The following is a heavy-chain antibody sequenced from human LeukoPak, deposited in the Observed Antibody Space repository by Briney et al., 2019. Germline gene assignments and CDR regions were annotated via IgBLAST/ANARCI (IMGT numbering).Heavy chain of an antibody. D-gene: IGHD2-2*01. V-gene: IGHV1-2*02. Sequence: GASVKVSCKASGYTFTGYYMHWVRQAPGQGLEWMGWINPNSGGTNYAQKFQGRVTTTRDTSISTAYMELSRLRSDDTAVYYCARKSAARSTSEFDCWGQGTLVTVSS. CDR3: ARKSAARSTSEFDC. CDR1: GYTFTGYY. CDR2: INPNSGGT. J-gene: IGHJ4*02.